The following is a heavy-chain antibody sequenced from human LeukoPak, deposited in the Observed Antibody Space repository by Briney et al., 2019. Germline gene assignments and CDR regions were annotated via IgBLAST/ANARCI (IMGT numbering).Heavy chain of an antibody. D-gene: IGHD3-3*01. CDR1: GVTLNNYR. CDR3: ARVRSGYYLDT. Sequence: PGGSLTLSCTASGVTLNNYRVTGLRQAPGKGLEWVSVISGDGGTTFYAPFLKGRFTISRDNSKNTVYLQMSSLRAEDTAIYSCARVRSGYYLDTWGQGTLVTVSS. CDR2: ISGDGGTT. V-gene: IGHV3-23*01. J-gene: IGHJ4*02.